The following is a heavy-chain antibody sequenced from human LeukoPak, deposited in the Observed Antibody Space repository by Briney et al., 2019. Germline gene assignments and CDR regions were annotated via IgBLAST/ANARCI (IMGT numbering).Heavy chain of an antibody. J-gene: IGHJ6*03. D-gene: IGHD4-17*01. CDR3: ARGDYGELYYMDV. Sequence: PGGSLKLSCAASGFTFSSYSMNWVRQAPGKGLEWVSSISSSSSYIYYADSVKGRFTISRDNAKNSLYLQMNSLRAEDTAVYYCARGDYGELYYMDVWGKGTTVTVSS. CDR2: ISSSSSYI. V-gene: IGHV3-21*01. CDR1: GFTFSSYS.